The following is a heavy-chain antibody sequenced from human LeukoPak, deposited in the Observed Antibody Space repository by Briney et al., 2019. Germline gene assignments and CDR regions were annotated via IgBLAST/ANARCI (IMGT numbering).Heavy chain of an antibody. CDR3: ARQTGSGLFTLP. D-gene: IGHD3-10*01. J-gene: IGHJ4*02. CDR2: IYYTGNT. CDR1: GVSISSSNSY. Sequence: PSETLSLTCTVSGVSISSSNSYWGWIRQPPGKGLEWIGSIYYTGNTYYNASLKSRVTISIDTSQNQLSLRLTSVTATDTAIYYCARQTGSGLFTLPGGQGTLVTVSS. V-gene: IGHV4-39*01.